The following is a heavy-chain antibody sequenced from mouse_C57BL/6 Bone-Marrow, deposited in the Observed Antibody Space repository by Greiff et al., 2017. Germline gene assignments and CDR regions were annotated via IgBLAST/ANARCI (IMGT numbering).Heavy chain of an antibody. D-gene: IGHD1-1*01. CDR2: IWSGGST. CDR3: ARKGDYGSSPLYWYFDV. Sequence: QVHVKQSGPGLVQPSQSLSITCTVSGFSLTSYGVHWVRQSPGKGLEWLGVIWSGGSTDYNAAFISRLSISKDNSKSQVFFKMNSLQADDTAIYYCARKGDYGSSPLYWYFDVWGTGTTVTVSS. J-gene: IGHJ1*03. V-gene: IGHV2-2*01. CDR1: GFSLTSYG.